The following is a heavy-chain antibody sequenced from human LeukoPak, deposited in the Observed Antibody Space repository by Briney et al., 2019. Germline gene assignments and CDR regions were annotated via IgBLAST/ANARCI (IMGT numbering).Heavy chain of an antibody. J-gene: IGHJ4*02. V-gene: IGHV1-2*02. Sequence: GASVKVSCKASGYTFTGYYMHWVRQAPGQGLEWMGWINPNSGGTNYAQKFQGRVTMTRDTSISTAYMELSRLRSDDTAVYYCARDKGRWLQFPGFWGQGTLVTVSS. CDR3: ARDKGRWLQFPGF. CDR1: GYTFTGYY. CDR2: INPNSGGT. D-gene: IGHD5-24*01.